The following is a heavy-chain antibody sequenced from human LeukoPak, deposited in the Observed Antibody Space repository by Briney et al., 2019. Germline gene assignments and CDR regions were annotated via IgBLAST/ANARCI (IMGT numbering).Heavy chain of an antibody. CDR3: ARDYYDSSGYCYFDY. V-gene: IGHV3-48*04. Sequence: GGTLRLSCAASGFTFSSYGMSWIRQAPGKGLEWVSYISSSGSTINYADSVKGRFTISRDNAKNSLYLQMNSLRAEDTAVYYCARDYYDSSGYCYFDYWGQGTLVTVSS. J-gene: IGHJ4*02. CDR1: GFTFSSYG. D-gene: IGHD3-22*01. CDR2: ISSSGSTI.